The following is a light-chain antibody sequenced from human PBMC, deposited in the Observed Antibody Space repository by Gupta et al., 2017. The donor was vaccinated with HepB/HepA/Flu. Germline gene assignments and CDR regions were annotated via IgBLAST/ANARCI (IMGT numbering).Light chain of an antibody. CDR2: DTF. Sequence: EFVLTQSPATLSLSPGERATLSCRTSQSVSNFLNWYQQRPGQAPRLLIYDTFKRATGIPARFSGSGSGTDFTLTISNLDPEDLALYYCQQRDSWGQTFGHGTKVEIK. CDR1: QSVSNF. V-gene: IGKV3-11*01. J-gene: IGKJ3*01. CDR3: QQRDSWGQT.